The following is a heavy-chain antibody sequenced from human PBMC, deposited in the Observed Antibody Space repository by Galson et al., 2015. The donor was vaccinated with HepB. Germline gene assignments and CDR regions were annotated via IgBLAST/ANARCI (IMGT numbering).Heavy chain of an antibody. D-gene: IGHD1-26*01. J-gene: IGHJ4*02. V-gene: IGHV1-3*01. Sequence: SVKVSCKASGYSFTSYTMHWVRQAPGQRLEWMGWINVGNGNTKYLQKFRGRVTVTRDTSASTVYMDLSSLRSEDTAVYYCARDREKGWELPTYWGQGTLVTVSS. CDR3: ARDREKGWELPTY. CDR2: INVGNGNT. CDR1: GYSFTSYT.